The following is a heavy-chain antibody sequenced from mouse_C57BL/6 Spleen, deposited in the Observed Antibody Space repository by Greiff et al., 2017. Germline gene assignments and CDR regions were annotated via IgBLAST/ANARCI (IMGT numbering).Heavy chain of an antibody. Sequence: QVQLQQPGTELVKPGASVKLSCKASGYTFTSYWMHWVKQRPGQGLEWIGNINPSNGGTNYNEQFKSKATLTVDKSSSTAYMQLSSLTSEDSAVYYCARAYITTVVAGDAMDYWGQGTSVTVSS. J-gene: IGHJ4*01. V-gene: IGHV1-53*01. CDR3: ARAYITTVVAGDAMDY. D-gene: IGHD1-1*01. CDR2: INPSNGGT. CDR1: GYTFTSYW.